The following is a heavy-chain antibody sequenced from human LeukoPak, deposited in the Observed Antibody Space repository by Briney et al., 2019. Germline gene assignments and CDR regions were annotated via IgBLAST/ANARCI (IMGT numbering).Heavy chain of an antibody. CDR1: GYSFTSYW. CDR3: ASSIGYSSSYYY. D-gene: IGHD6-13*01. V-gene: IGHV5-51*01. J-gene: IGHJ4*02. CDR2: IYSGDSDN. Sequence: GESLKISCKGSGYSFTSYWIGWARPMPGKGLEWMGIIYSGDSDNRYSPSFQGQVTISADKSISTAYLQWGSLKASDTAMYYCASSIGYSSSYYYWGQGTLVTVSS.